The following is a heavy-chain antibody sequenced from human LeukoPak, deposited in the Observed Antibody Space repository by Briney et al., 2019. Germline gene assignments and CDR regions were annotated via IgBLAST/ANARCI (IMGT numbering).Heavy chain of an antibody. J-gene: IGHJ4*02. CDR3: ARDHQHTYYYDSRDFDY. CDR1: GYTFTDHN. Sequence: GASVRVSCKASGYTFTDHNMYWVRQASGQGLEWVAWINPNTGDTKYAQKFQGRVTMTRDTSISTAYMELSRLRSDDTAVYYCARDHQHTYYYDSRDFDYWGQGTLVTVSS. CDR2: INPNTGDT. V-gene: IGHV1-2*02. D-gene: IGHD3-22*01.